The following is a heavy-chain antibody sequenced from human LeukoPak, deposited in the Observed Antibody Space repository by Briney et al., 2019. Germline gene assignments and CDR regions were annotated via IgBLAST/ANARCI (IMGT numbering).Heavy chain of an antibody. D-gene: IGHD6-6*01. Sequence: SETLSLACTVSGGSISGYYWSWIRQPPGKGLEWIGYIYTSGSTNYNPSLKSRVTISVDTSKNQFSLKLSSVTAADTAVYYCARHASSSLYYYMDVWGKGTTVTVSS. CDR2: IYTSGST. CDR3: ARHASSSLYYYMDV. CDR1: GGSISGYY. V-gene: IGHV4-4*09. J-gene: IGHJ6*03.